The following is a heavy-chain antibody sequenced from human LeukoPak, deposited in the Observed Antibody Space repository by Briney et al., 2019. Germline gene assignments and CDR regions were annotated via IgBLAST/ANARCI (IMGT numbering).Heavy chain of an antibody. Sequence: GGSLRLSCTASGFTFSSYSMNWVRQAPGKGLEWVSSISSSSSYIYYADSVKGRFTISRDNAKNSLYLQMNSLRAEDTAVYYCARESPDPGIAAHHYYYYYMDVWGKGTTVTISS. D-gene: IGHD6-13*01. J-gene: IGHJ6*03. CDR3: ARESPDPGIAAHHYYYYYMDV. CDR1: GFTFSSYS. CDR2: ISSSSSYI. V-gene: IGHV3-21*04.